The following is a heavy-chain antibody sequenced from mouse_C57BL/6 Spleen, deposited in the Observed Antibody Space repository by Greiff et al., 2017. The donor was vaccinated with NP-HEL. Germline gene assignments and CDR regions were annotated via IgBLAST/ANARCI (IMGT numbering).Heavy chain of an antibody. CDR1: GYSFTDYN. CDR2: INPNYGTT. D-gene: IGHD2-4*01. Sequence: EVQLQQSGPELVKPGASVKISCKASGYSFTDYNMNWVKQSNGKSLEWIGVINPNYGTTSYNQKFKGKATLTVDQSSSTAYMQLISLTSEDSAVYDCAKNDDDRYYAMDYWGQGTSVTVSS. V-gene: IGHV1-39*01. J-gene: IGHJ4*01. CDR3: AKNDDDRYYAMDY.